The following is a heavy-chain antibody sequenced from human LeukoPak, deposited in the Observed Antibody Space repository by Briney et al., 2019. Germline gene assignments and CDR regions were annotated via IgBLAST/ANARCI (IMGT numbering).Heavy chain of an antibody. Sequence: GASVKVSCKASGYTFSHYAINWVRQAPGQGLEWMGWINTNTGKPTYAQGFTGRFVFSWDNSVSTAYLQISSLKAADSAVYYCARELGGIGYCSSSNCYAGLSLDYWGQGALVTVSP. CDR2: INTNTGKP. CDR3: ARELGGIGYCSSSNCYAGLSLDY. J-gene: IGHJ4*02. V-gene: IGHV7-4-1*02. D-gene: IGHD2-2*01. CDR1: GYTFSHYA.